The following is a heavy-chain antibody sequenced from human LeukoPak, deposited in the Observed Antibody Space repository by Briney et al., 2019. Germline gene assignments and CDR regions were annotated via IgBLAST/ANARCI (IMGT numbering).Heavy chain of an antibody. J-gene: IGHJ4*02. CDR2: IYYSGST. V-gene: IGHV4-38-2*01. CDR3: ARAVVVVPAAIWDY. CDR1: GFTFSDYY. Sequence: GSLRLSCAASGFTFSDYYLSWIRQAPGKGLEWIGSIYYSGSTYYNPSLKSRVTISVDTSKNQFSLKLSSVTAADTAVYYCARAVVVVPAAIWDYWGQGTLVTVSS. D-gene: IGHD2-2*02.